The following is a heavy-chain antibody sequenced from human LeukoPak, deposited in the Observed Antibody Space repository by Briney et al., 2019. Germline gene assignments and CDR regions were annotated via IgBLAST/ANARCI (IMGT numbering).Heavy chain of an antibody. D-gene: IGHD3-22*01. CDR3: AKAVDGRGYYFERGADF. CDR1: EFTLSRYA. J-gene: IGHJ4*02. V-gene: IGHV3-23*01. Sequence: SGGSLRLSCAASEFTLSRYAMSWVRQAPGKGLEWVSSISGNGAHPYYADSVKGRFTISRDFSRNAVYLQMSSLRVEDTAEYYCAKAVDGRGYYFERGADFWGQGTMVTVSS. CDR2: ISGNGAHP.